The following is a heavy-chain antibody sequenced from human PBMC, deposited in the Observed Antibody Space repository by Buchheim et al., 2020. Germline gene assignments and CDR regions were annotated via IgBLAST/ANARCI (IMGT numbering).Heavy chain of an antibody. D-gene: IGHD1-26*01. CDR1: GFTFSSYG. J-gene: IGHJ4*02. V-gene: IGHV3-33*01. Sequence: QVQLVESGGGVVQPGRSLRLSCAASGFTFSSYGMHWVRQAPGKGLEWVAVIWYDGSNKYYADSVKGRFTISRDNSKNTLYLQMNSLRAEDTAVYYCARGGGYSGSHKELFDYWGQGTL. CDR2: IWYDGSNK. CDR3: ARGGGYSGSHKELFDY.